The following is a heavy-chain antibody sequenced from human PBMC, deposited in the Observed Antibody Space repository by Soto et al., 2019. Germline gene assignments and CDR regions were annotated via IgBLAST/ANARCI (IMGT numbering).Heavy chain of an antibody. V-gene: IGHV3-23*01. Sequence: GGSLRLSCAASGFTFSSYAMSWVRQAPGKGLEWVSAISGSGGSTYYADSVKGRFTISRDNSKNTLYLQMNSLRAEDTAVYYCAKDLSGIAVSDPDDAFDIWGQGTMVTVSS. D-gene: IGHD6-19*01. CDR3: AKDLSGIAVSDPDDAFDI. J-gene: IGHJ3*02. CDR2: ISGSGGST. CDR1: GFTFSSYA.